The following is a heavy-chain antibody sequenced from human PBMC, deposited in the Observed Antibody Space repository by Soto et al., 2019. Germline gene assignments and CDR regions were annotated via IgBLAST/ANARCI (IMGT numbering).Heavy chain of an antibody. CDR2: ISINGDTI. CDR1: GLRFSDYY. CDR3: VSPTWYFDL. J-gene: IGHJ2*01. V-gene: IGHV3-11*01. Sequence: QVQLVESGGGLVKPGGSLRVSCAASGLRFSDYYMSWIRQAPGKGLEWVSYISINGDTIYYADPVKGRFTISRDNAKNSVYLQMNSLRADDTAVYYCVSPTWYFDLWGRGTLVTVSS.